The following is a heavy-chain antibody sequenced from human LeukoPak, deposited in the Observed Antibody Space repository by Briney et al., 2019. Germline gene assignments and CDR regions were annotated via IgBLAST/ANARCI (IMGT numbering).Heavy chain of an antibody. CDR1: GYRFTSYW. CDR3: ARHGRVEPFDY. J-gene: IGHJ4*02. D-gene: IGHD1-1*01. Sequence: GEALQISCKGSGYRFTSYWIGWVRQLPGKGLEWMGIIYPGDSDTRYSPSFQGQVTISADKSISTAYLQWSSLKASDTAMFYCARHGRVEPFDYGGQGTLVPVPS. CDR2: IYPGDSDT. V-gene: IGHV5-51*01.